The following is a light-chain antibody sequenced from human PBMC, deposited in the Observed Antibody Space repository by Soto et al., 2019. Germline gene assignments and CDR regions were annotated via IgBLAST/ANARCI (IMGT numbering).Light chain of an antibody. CDR1: QSISSW. Sequence: DIQMTQSPSTLSASVGDRVTITCRASQSISSWLAWYRQKPGKVPKLLIYSASNLQSGVPSRFSGSGSGTDFTLTISSLQSEDFAVYYCQQYNNWPRTFGQGTKVDIK. CDR2: SAS. CDR3: QQYNNWPRT. J-gene: IGKJ1*01. V-gene: IGKV1-5*01.